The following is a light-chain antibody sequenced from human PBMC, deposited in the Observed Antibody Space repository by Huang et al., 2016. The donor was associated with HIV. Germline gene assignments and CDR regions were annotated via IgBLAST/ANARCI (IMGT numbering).Light chain of an antibody. V-gene: IGKV3-20*01. Sequence: PGERATLSCSASQSVSSSYLAWYQQKPGQAPRLLIYGASSRATGIPYRFSGSGSGTDFTLTISRLEPEDFSVYYCQQYGSSPYTFGQGTKLEIK. CDR3: QQYGSSPYT. J-gene: IGKJ2*01. CDR2: GAS. CDR1: QSVSSSY.